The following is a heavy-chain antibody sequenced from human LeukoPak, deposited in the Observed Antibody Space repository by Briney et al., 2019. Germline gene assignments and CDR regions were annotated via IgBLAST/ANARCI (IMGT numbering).Heavy chain of an antibody. D-gene: IGHD2-21*02. V-gene: IGHV1-69*05. CDR2: IIPIFGTA. CDR3: ARGALVYCGGDCYRPSDY. CDR1: GGTFSSYA. J-gene: IGHJ4*02. Sequence: SVKVSCKASGGTFSSYAISWVRQAPGQGLEWMGGIIPIFGTANYAQKFQGRVTMTRDTSTSTVYMELSSLGSEDTAVYYCARGALVYCGGDCYRPSDYWGQGTLVTVSS.